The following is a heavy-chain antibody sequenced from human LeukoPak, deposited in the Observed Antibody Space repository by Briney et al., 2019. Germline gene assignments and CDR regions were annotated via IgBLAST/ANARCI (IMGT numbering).Heavy chain of an antibody. CDR2: ISGSGGST. CDR3: SKAHGGYSWDY. Sequence: GGSLRLSCAASGFTFSSYGMSWVRQAPGKGLEWVSGISGSGGSTYYADSVKGRFTISRDNSKNTLYLQMNRLRAEDTAVYYCSKAHGGYSWDYWGQGALVTVSS. CDR1: GFTFSSYG. V-gene: IGHV3-23*01. D-gene: IGHD5-12*01. J-gene: IGHJ4*02.